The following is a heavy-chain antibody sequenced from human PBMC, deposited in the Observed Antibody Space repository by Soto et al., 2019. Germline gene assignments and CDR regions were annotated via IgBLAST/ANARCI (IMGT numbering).Heavy chain of an antibody. V-gene: IGHV3-30-3*01. CDR1: GFTFSSYA. J-gene: IGHJ4*02. CDR2: ISYDGSNK. CDR3: ASLIAAAARDFDY. Sequence: HPGGSLRLSCAASGFTFSSYAMHWVRQAPGKGLEWVAVISYDGSNKYYADSVKGRFTISRDSSKNTLYLQMNSLRAEDTAVYYCASLIAAAARDFDYWGQGT. D-gene: IGHD6-13*01.